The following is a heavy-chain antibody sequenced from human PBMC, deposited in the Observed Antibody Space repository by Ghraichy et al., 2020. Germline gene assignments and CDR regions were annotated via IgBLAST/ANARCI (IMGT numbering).Heavy chain of an antibody. CDR2: IIPIFGTA. CDR3: ASPLRYFDWSDDAFDI. D-gene: IGHD3-9*01. CDR1: GGTFSSYA. V-gene: IGHV1-69*13. Sequence: SVKVSCKASGGTFSSYAISWVRQAPGQGLEWMGGIIPIFGTANYAQKFQGRVTITADESTSTAYMELSSLRSEDTAVYYCASPLRYFDWSDDAFDIWGQGTMVTVSS. J-gene: IGHJ3*02.